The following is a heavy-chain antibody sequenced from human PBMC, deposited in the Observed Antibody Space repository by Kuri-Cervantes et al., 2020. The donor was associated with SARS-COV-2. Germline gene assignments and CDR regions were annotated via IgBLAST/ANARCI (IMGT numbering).Heavy chain of an antibody. CDR3: ARDLRLGKSLDY. CDR1: GFTFSSYA. D-gene: IGHD7-27*01. Sequence: GESLKISCAASGFTFSSYAMSWVRQAPGKGLEWVSAISGSGGSTYYADSVKGRFTISRDNAKNSLYLQMSSLRAEGTAVYYCARDLRLGKSLDYWGQGTLVTVSS. CDR2: ISGSGGST. V-gene: IGHV3-23*01. J-gene: IGHJ4*02.